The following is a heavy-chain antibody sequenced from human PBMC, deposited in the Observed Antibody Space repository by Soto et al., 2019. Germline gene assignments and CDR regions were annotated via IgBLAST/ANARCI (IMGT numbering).Heavy chain of an antibody. CDR1: GFTFSSYS. CDR2: ISSSSSTI. J-gene: IGHJ4*02. D-gene: IGHD3-3*01. CDR3: ARGPNDFWSGYYTPTTYYFDY. Sequence: PGGSLRLSCAASGFTFSSYSMNWVRQAPGKGLEWVSYISSSSSTIYYADSVKGRFTISRDNAKNSLYLQMNSLRAEDTAVYYCARGPNDFWSGYYTPTTYYFDYWGQGTLVTVSS. V-gene: IGHV3-48*01.